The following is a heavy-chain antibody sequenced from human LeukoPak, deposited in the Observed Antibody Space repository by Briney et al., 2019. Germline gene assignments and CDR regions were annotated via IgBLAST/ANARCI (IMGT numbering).Heavy chain of an antibody. V-gene: IGHV5-51*01. Sequence: GESLKISCKGSGYSFTSYWIGWVRQMPGKGLEWMGIIYPGDSDTRYSPSFQGQVTISADKSISTAYLQWSSLKASDTAMYYCARGTGTSRNYYYYYMDVWGKGTTVTVSS. D-gene: IGHD1-7*01. CDR2: IYPGDSDT. CDR3: ARGTGTSRNYYYYYMDV. CDR1: GYSFTSYW. J-gene: IGHJ6*03.